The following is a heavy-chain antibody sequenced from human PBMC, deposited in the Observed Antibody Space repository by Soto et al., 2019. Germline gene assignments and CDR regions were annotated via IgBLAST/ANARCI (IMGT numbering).Heavy chain of an antibody. D-gene: IGHD6-13*01. V-gene: IGHV1-69*01. CDR1: GGTFSSYA. J-gene: IGHJ6*02. Sequence: QVQLVQSGAEVKKPGSSVKVSCKASGGTFSSYAISWVRQAPGQGLEWMGGIIPIFGTANYAQKFQGRVTITADESTSTAYMELSSLRSEDTAVYYCATAAAGTGYYYYYYGMDVWGQGPTVTVSS. CDR3: ATAAAGTGYYYYYYGMDV. CDR2: IIPIFGTA.